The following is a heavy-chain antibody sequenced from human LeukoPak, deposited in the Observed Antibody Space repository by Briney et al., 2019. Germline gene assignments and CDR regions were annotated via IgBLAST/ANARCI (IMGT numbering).Heavy chain of an antibody. Sequence: KPSETLSLTCTVSGGSISSSSYYWGWIRQPPGKGLEWIGSIYYSGSTYYNPSLKSRVTISVDTSKNQFSLKLSSVTAADTAVYYCARRVVAATRLVNWFDPWGQGTLVTVSS. D-gene: IGHD2-15*01. CDR3: ARRVVAATRLVNWFDP. CDR1: GGSISSSSYY. V-gene: IGHV4-39*07. CDR2: IYYSGST. J-gene: IGHJ5*02.